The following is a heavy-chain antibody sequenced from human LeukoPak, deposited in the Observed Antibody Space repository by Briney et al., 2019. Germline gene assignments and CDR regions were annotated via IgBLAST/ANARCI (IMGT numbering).Heavy chain of an antibody. J-gene: IGHJ4*02. CDR3: ARQKTGRGLWFGELNPDAGLDY. CDR2: IYPGDSDT. Sequence: GESLKISCKGSGYSFTSYWIGWVRQMPGKGLEWMGIIYPGDSDTRYSPSFQGQVTISADKSISTAYLQWSSLKASDTAMYYSARQKTGRGLWFGELNPDAGLDYWGQGTLVTVSS. V-gene: IGHV5-51*01. D-gene: IGHD3-10*01. CDR1: GYSFTSYW.